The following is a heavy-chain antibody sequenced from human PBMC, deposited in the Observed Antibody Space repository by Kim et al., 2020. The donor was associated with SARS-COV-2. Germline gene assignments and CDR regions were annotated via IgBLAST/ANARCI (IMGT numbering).Heavy chain of an antibody. D-gene: IGHD5-12*01. CDR2: YI. Sequence: YIYYADSVKGRFTISRDNAKNSLYLQMNSLRAEDTAVYYCARDTPGMATRDFDYWGQGTLVTVSS. CDR3: ARDTPGMATRDFDY. V-gene: IGHV3-21*01. J-gene: IGHJ4*02.